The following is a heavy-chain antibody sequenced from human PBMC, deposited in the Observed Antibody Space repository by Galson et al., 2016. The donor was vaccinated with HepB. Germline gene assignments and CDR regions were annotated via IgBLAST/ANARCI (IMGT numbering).Heavy chain of an antibody. J-gene: IGHJ2*01. CDR2: LYYSGST. CDR1: GGSISSYY. Sequence: SETLSLTCTVSGGSISSYYWSWIRQPPGKGLEWIGCLYYSGSTHYNPSLKSRVTISVDTSKNQFSLKLSSVTAADTSVYYCARDRDGLWYFDLWGRGTLVTVSS. CDR3: ARDRDGLWYFDL. V-gene: IGHV4-59*01. D-gene: IGHD3-10*01.